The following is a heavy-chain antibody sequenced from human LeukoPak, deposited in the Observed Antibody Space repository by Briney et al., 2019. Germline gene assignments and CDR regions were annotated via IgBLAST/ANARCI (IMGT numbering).Heavy chain of an antibody. CDR2: IYYSGST. J-gene: IGHJ2*01. Sequence: SETLSLTCTVSGGSISSSSYYWGWIRQPPGKGLECIGSIYYSGSTYYNPSLKNRITISVDSSKNQCSLRLSSVTAADTAVYYCARHGLSAWEGVLDGYFDLWGRGTLVTVSS. D-gene: IGHD1-26*01. CDR1: GGSISSSSYY. CDR3: ARHGLSAWEGVLDGYFDL. V-gene: IGHV4-39*01.